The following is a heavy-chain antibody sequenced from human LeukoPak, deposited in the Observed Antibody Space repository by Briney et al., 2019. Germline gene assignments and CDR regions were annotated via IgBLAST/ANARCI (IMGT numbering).Heavy chain of an antibody. J-gene: IGHJ6*02. CDR2: IYYSGST. V-gene: IGHV4-59*12. CDR1: GGSISNYY. D-gene: IGHD5/OR15-5a*01. CDR3: ALLRSTSLVDV. Sequence: PSETLSLTCTVSGGSISNYYWSWIRQPPGKGLEWIGYIYYSGSTNYNPSLKSRVTISVDKSKNQFSLRLNSVTAADTAVYYCALLRSTSLVDVWGPGTTVTVSS.